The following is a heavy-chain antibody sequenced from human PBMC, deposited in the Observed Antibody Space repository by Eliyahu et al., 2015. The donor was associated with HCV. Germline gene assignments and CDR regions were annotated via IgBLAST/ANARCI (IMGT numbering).Heavy chain of an antibody. CDR3: ARAYHGEAFDI. Sequence: GKGLEWIGSIYYSGSTYYNPSLKSRVTISVDTSKNQFSLKLSSVTAADTAVYYCARAYHGEAFDIWGQGTMVTVSS. CDR2: IYYSGST. V-gene: IGHV4-39*01. J-gene: IGHJ3*02.